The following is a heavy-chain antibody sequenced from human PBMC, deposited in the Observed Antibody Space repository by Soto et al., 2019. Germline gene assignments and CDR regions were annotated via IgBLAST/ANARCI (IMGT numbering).Heavy chain of an antibody. Sequence: LRLSCAASGFTFSSYEMNWVRQAPGKGLEWVSYISSSGSTIYYADSVKGRFTISRDNAKNSLYLQMNSLRAEDTAVYYCARAGEQWLVGFDYWGQGALVTVSS. CDR2: ISSSGSTI. CDR1: GFTFSSYE. J-gene: IGHJ4*02. CDR3: ARAGEQWLVGFDY. D-gene: IGHD6-19*01. V-gene: IGHV3-48*03.